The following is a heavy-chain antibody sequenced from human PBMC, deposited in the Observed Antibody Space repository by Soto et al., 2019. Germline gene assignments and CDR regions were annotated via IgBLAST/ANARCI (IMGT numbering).Heavy chain of an antibody. V-gene: IGHV3-21*01. CDR3: AASVVITPWYFDY. D-gene: IGHD3-22*01. J-gene: IGHJ4*02. Sequence: EVQLVESGGGLVKPGGSLRLSCAASGFTFSSYSMNWVRQAPGKGLEWVSSISSSSSYIYYADSVKGRFTISRDNAKNSLYLQMNRLRGEDTAVYYCAASVVITPWYFDYWGQGTLVTVSS. CDR2: ISSSSSYI. CDR1: GFTFSSYS.